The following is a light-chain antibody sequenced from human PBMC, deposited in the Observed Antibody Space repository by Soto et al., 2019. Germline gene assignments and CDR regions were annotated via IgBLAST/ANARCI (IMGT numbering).Light chain of an antibody. CDR1: QDIRSD. CDR3: LQHNSYPFT. Sequence: DIQMTQSPSSLSASVGDRVTITCRASQDIRSDLVWFQQKPGKAPKRLIYAASTLESGVPSRFSGSRSGTEFTLTISSLQPEDFATYYCLQHNSYPFTFGPGTKVDIK. CDR2: AAS. V-gene: IGKV1-17*01. J-gene: IGKJ3*01.